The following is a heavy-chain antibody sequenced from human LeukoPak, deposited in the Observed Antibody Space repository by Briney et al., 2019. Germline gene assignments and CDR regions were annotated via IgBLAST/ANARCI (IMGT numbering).Heavy chain of an antibody. Sequence: PGGSLRLSCGASGFSFSDYGMHWVRQAPGKGLEWVAFIRHDGNKKYLPDSMKGRFSVSRDNSNNTLYLQMNSLRAEDTAVYYCAKGHNWNDVPDAFDIWGQGTMVTVSS. CDR2: IRHDGNKK. CDR3: AKGHNWNDVPDAFDI. D-gene: IGHD1-1*01. J-gene: IGHJ3*02. V-gene: IGHV3-30*02. CDR1: GFSFSDYG.